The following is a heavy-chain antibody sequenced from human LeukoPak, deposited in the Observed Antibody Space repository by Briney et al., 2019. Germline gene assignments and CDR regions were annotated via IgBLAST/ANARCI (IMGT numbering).Heavy chain of an antibody. CDR3: ARARGTIIFGVVILDYYMDV. CDR2: IYQSGTT. Sequence: SETLSLTCAVSASSISSNFYWGWIRQPPGSGLEWIGSIYQSGTTYYNPSLRSRVTISVDMSKNEFSLKLTSVTAADTAVYYCARARGTIIFGVVILDYYMDVWGKGTTVTVSS. CDR1: ASSISSNFY. D-gene: IGHD3-3*02. V-gene: IGHV4-38-2*01. J-gene: IGHJ6*03.